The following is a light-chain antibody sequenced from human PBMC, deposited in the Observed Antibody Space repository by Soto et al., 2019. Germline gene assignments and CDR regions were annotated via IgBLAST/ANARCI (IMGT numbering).Light chain of an antibody. V-gene: IGKV1-12*01. J-gene: IGKJ5*01. CDR2: TAS. Sequence: DIQMTQSPSSVSASVGDRVTNTCRASQGISNWLAWYQQKPGKAPKLLIYTASSLQSGVPSRFSGSGSGTDFTLTISSLQPEDSATYYCQQANTFPITFGQGTRLEIK. CDR3: QQANTFPIT. CDR1: QGISNW.